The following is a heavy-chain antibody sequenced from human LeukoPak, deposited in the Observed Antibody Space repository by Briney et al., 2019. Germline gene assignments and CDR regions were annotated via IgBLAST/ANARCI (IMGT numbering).Heavy chain of an antibody. J-gene: IGHJ4*02. D-gene: IGHD6-19*01. V-gene: IGHV3-30*02. CDR1: GFTFSSYG. CDR3: AKDESLYSSGWCHDY. CDR2: IRYDGSNK. Sequence: GGSLRLSCAASGFTFSSYGMHWVRQAPGKGLEWVAFIRYDGSNKYYADSVKGRFTISRDNFKNTLYLQMNSLRAEDTAVYYCAKDESLYSSGWCHDYWGQGTLVTVSS.